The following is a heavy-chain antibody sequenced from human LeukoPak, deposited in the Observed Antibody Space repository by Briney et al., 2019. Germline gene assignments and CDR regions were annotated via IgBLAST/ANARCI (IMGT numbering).Heavy chain of an antibody. CDR3: ATVPRIPAVGNTEYFQY. Sequence: GESLKISCKGSGYSFTSNWIGWVRQMPGKGLEWMGIIYPGDSDTRYSPSFQGQVTISADKSISTAYLQWSSLQASDTAMYYCATVPRIPAVGNTEYFQYWGQGTLVTVSS. CDR1: GYSFTSNW. D-gene: IGHD6-13*01. CDR2: IYPGDSDT. J-gene: IGHJ1*01. V-gene: IGHV5-51*01.